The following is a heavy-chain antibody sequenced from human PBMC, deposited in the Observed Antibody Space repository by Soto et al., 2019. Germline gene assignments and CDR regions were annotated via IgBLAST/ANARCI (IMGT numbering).Heavy chain of an antibody. CDR3: ASRYGPGEFDH. J-gene: IGHJ4*02. D-gene: IGHD3-9*01. Sequence: SETLSLTCSVFGDSIRSSSFYWGWIRQSPGEGLEWVGNIHGNGGTQYHPSLPTRLINSVDTSAHQSSLRPTSVTAAATAGYHGASRYGPGEFDHWGQGSLVTVSS. CDR1: GDSIRSSSFY. CDR2: IHGNGGT. V-gene: IGHV4-39*01.